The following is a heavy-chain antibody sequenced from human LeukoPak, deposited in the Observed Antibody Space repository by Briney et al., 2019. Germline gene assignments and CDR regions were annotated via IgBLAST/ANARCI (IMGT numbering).Heavy chain of an antibody. V-gene: IGHV3-43*02. CDR3: AKDIGEGSAWYQGLDY. D-gene: IGHD6-19*01. CDR2: ISGDGRST. J-gene: IGHJ4*02. CDR1: GFAFDDYA. Sequence: GGSLRLSCAASGFAFDDYAMHWVRQAPGKGLEWVSLISGDGRSTYYADSVKGRFTISRDNSKNSLYLQMNSLRTEDTAFYYCAKDIGEGSAWYQGLDYWGQGTLVTVSS.